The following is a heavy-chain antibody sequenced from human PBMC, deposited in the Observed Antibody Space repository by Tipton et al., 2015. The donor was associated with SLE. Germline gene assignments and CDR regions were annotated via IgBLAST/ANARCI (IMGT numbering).Heavy chain of an antibody. D-gene: IGHD5-18*01. CDR3: ARGGLGYSYYYYMDV. J-gene: IGHJ6*03. CDR1: GGSISSYY. V-gene: IGHV4-59*01. Sequence: TLSLTCTVSGGSISSYYWSWIRQPPGKGLEWIGYISYSGSTNYNPSLKSRVTISVDTSKNQFSLKLSSVTAADTAVYYCARGGLGYSYYYYMDVWGKGTTVTVSS. CDR2: ISYSGST.